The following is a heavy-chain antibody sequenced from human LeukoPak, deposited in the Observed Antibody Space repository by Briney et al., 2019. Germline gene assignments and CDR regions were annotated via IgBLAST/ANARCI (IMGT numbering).Heavy chain of an antibody. V-gene: IGHV3-30*19. D-gene: IGHD2-15*01. Sequence: PGGSLRLSCAASGFTFSSYGMHWVRQAPGKGLEWVAVIWYDGSNKYYADSVKGRFTISRDNSKNTLYLQMNSLRAEDTAVYYCARDRRPRYCSGGSCYSGLDYWGQGTLVTVSS. CDR2: IWYDGSNK. J-gene: IGHJ4*02. CDR3: ARDRRPRYCSGGSCYSGLDY. CDR1: GFTFSSYG.